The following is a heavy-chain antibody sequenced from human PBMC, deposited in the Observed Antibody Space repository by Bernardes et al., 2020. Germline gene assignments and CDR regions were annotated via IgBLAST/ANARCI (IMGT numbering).Heavy chain of an antibody. Sequence: ASVKVSCKASGYTFTSYGISWVRQAPGQGLEWVGWISAYNGNTNYAQKLQGRVTMTTDTSPSTAYMERRSRRSDDTAVYYCARVYGDYVGEPCDNWGKGTLVTVSS. CDR1: GYTFTSYG. D-gene: IGHD4-17*01. J-gene: IGHJ4*02. V-gene: IGHV1-18*01. CDR2: ISAYNGNT. CDR3: ARVYGDYVGEPCDN.